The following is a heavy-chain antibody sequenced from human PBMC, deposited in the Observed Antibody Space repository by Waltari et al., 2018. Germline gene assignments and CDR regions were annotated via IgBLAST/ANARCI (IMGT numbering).Heavy chain of an antibody. V-gene: IGHV4-38-2*02. CDR1: GCSIRSIYN. D-gene: IGHD4-17*01. CDR2: MQYRGST. Sequence: QVQLQESGLGLVKPSETLSLTCTVSGCSIRSIYNWGWIRQPPGKGLEWMGNMQYRGSTFYNPSLESRVTISLDTSRNQFSLRLSSVYAADTAVYFCGRIAFGDDGGYFQYWGQGTLVTVSS. J-gene: IGHJ1*01. CDR3: GRIAFGDDGGYFQY.